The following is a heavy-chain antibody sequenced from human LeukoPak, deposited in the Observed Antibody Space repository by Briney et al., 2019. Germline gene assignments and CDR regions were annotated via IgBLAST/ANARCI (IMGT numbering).Heavy chain of an antibody. Sequence: PGGSLRLSCAASGFTFEDYAMHGVRQAPGKGLEWVSLITVDGVSTYYADSVKGRFTISRDNNKKSLYLQMDTLRTEDTAFYYCAKDLSGGYSYGDDYWGQGTLVTVSS. D-gene: IGHD5-18*01. CDR1: GFTFEDYA. CDR3: AKDLSGGYSYGDDY. V-gene: IGHV3-43*02. J-gene: IGHJ4*02. CDR2: ITVDGVST.